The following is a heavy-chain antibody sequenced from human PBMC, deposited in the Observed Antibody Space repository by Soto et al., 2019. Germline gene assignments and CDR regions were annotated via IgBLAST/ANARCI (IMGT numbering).Heavy chain of an antibody. CDR2: INAGNGNT. D-gene: IGHD3-16*02. CDR1: GYTFTSYA. CDR3: ARDQGGTYYDYVWGSYRPASFDY. Sequence: QVQLVQSGAEVKKPGASVKVSCKASGYTFTSYAMHWVRQAPGQRLEWMGWINAGNGNTKYSQKFQGRVTITRDTYASTAYMELSSLRSEDTAVYYCARDQGGTYYDYVWGSYRPASFDYWGQGTLVTVSS. V-gene: IGHV1-3*01. J-gene: IGHJ4*02.